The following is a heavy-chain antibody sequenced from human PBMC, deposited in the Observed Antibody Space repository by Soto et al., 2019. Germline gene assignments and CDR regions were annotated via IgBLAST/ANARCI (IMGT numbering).Heavy chain of an antibody. V-gene: IGHV3-30-3*01. Sequence: GGSLRLSCAASGFTFSSYAMHWVRQAPGKGLEWVAVISYDGSNKYYADSVKGRFTISRDNSKKTLYLQMNSLRAEETAVYYCAVCYYGSGSYLDAFDIWGQGTMVTVSS. CDR1: GFTFSSYA. CDR3: AVCYYGSGSYLDAFDI. J-gene: IGHJ3*02. CDR2: ISYDGSNK. D-gene: IGHD3-10*01.